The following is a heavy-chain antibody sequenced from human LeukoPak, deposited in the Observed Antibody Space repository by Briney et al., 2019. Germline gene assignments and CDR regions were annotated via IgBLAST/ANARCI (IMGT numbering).Heavy chain of an antibody. Sequence: GGSLRLSCAASGFNFKNFAMSWVRQAPGKGLGWLSAMTGPADTTYCAKSVRGRFTISRDYSKSMVFLEMNSLNVDATAIYYCAKGAEIDHWGQGTLVTVSS. J-gene: IGHJ4*02. V-gene: IGHV3-23*01. CDR1: GFNFKNFA. CDR2: MTGPADTT. CDR3: AKGAEIDH.